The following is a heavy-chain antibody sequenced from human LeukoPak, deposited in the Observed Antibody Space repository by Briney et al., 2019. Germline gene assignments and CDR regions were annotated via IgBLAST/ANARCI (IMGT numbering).Heavy chain of an antibody. CDR1: GGSISDFY. V-gene: IGHV4-59*12. CDR2: IHDSGSA. J-gene: IGHJ4*02. D-gene: IGHD5-12*01. Sequence: SETLSLTCTVSGGSISDFYWGWIRQAPGKGLEWIGHIHDSGSAEYNLALKSRVTISLDTSKKQFSLKVKSVTAADTAVYFCARGGCRFGLCDCWGQGTLVTVSS. CDR3: ARGGCRFGLCDC.